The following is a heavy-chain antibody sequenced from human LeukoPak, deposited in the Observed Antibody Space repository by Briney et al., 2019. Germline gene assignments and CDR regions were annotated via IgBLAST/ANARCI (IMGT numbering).Heavy chain of an antibody. V-gene: IGHV3-7*01. Sequence: PGGSLRLSCAASGFTFSRYWMSWVRQAPGKGLEWVANIKQDGSEKYYVDSVKGRFTISRDNAKNSLYLQMNSLRAEDTAVYYCARPNQLVSYYYYYGMDVWGQGTTVTVSS. CDR3: ARPNQLVSYYYYYGMDV. D-gene: IGHD6-6*01. CDR1: GFTFSRYW. J-gene: IGHJ6*02. CDR2: IKQDGSEK.